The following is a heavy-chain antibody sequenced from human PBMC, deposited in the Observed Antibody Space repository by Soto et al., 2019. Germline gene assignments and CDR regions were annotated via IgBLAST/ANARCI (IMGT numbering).Heavy chain of an antibody. J-gene: IGHJ6*02. V-gene: IGHV4-34*01. Sequence: SETLSLTCAVYGGSFSGYYWSWIRQPPGKGLEWIGEINHSGSTNYNPSLKSRVTISVDTSKNQFSLKLSSVTAADTAVYYCASFFSGSYQTSYSGMDVWGQGTTVTVSS. CDR3: ASFFSGSYQTSYSGMDV. CDR2: INHSGST. CDR1: GGSFSGYY. D-gene: IGHD1-26*01.